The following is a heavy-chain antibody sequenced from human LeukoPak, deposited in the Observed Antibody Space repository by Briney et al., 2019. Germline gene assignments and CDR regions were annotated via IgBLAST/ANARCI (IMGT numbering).Heavy chain of an antibody. D-gene: IGHD3-22*01. J-gene: IGHJ5*02. Sequence: ASVKVSCKASGYTFTGYYLHWVRQAPGQGLEWMGWIHPNSGGTNYAQKFQGRVTMTRDTSISTAYLDLSRLRSEDTAIYYCARDNSVDDNAWWFDPWGQGTLVTVSS. CDR2: IHPNSGGT. CDR1: GYTFTGYY. V-gene: IGHV1-2*02. CDR3: ARDNSVDDNAWWFDP.